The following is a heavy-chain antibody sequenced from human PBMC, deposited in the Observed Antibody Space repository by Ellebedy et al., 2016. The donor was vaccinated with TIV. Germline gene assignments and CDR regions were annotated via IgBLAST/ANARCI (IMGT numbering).Heavy chain of an antibody. CDR2: IKQDGSEK. CDR1: AFTFSNFW. CDR3: ASHPGSVAGRGAYYFDY. J-gene: IGHJ4*02. D-gene: IGHD6-19*01. V-gene: IGHV3-7*03. Sequence: GGSLRLSCTASAFTFSNFWMSWVRQAPGKGLEWVANIKQDGSEKYYVDSVKGRFTISRDNAKNSLYLQMNSLRAEDTAVYYCASHPGSVAGRGAYYFDYWGQGTLVTVSS.